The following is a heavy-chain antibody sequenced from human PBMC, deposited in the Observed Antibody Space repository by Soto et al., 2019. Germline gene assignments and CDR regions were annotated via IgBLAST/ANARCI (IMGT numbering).Heavy chain of an antibody. CDR2: IYYSGST. Sequence: QVQLQESGPGLVKPSETLSLTCTVSGGSISSYYWSWIRQPPGKGLEWIGYIYYSGSTNYNPSLKSRVTISVDTSKNQFSLKLSSVTAADTAVYYCARGAGGTVDYWGQGTLVTVSS. CDR1: GGSISSYY. D-gene: IGHD1-1*01. CDR3: ARGAGGTVDY. J-gene: IGHJ4*02. V-gene: IGHV4-59*01.